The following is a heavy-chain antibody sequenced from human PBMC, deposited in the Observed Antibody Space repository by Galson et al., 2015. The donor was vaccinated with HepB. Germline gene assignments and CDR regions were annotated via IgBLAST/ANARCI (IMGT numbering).Heavy chain of an antibody. CDR2: IIPIFGTA. D-gene: IGHD6-6*01. J-gene: IGHJ6*02. CDR3: AKLWPSQLAKADYYYYGMDV. Sequence: SVKVSCKASGGTFSSYAISWVRQAPGQGLEWMGGIIPIFGTANYAQKFQGRVTITADESTSTAYMELSSLRSEDTAVYYCAKLWPSQLAKADYYYYGMDVWGQGTTVTVSS. CDR1: GGTFSSYA. V-gene: IGHV1-69*13.